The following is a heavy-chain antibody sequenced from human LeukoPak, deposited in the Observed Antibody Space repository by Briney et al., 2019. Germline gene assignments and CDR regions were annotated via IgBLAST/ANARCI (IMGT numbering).Heavy chain of an antibody. D-gene: IGHD3-22*01. CDR2: ISAYNGNT. J-gene: IGHJ4*02. CDR1: GYTFTSYG. Sequence: ASVKVSCKASGYTFTSYGISWVRQAPGQGLEGMGWISAYNGNTHYAQKLQGRVTMNTATSTSTVYMELRSLRSDDTAVYYCARGSPPRRNYDSRGYYSYYFDYWGQGTLVTVSS. V-gene: IGHV1-18*01. CDR3: ARGSPPRRNYDSRGYYSYYFDY.